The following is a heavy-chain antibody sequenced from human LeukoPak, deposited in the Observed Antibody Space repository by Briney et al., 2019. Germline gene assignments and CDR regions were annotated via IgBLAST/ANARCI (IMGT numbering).Heavy chain of an antibody. Sequence: GGSLRLSCAASGFTFSSYSMNWVRQAPGKGLEWVSSISSSSSYIYYADSVKGRFTISRDNAKNSLYLQMNSLRAEDTAVYYCARDHTRFYYDSTGAFDIWGQGTMVTVSS. V-gene: IGHV3-21*01. CDR3: ARDHTRFYYDSTGAFDI. CDR2: ISSSSSYI. J-gene: IGHJ3*02. CDR1: GFTFSSYS. D-gene: IGHD3-22*01.